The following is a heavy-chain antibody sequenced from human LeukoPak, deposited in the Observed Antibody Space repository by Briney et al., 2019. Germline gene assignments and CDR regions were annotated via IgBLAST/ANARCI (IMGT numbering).Heavy chain of an antibody. Sequence: GGSLRLSCTASGFTFSDYWMSWVRQTPGKGLEWVASIEQDGSEKFYVDSVKGRFTISRDNSKNTLYLQMNSLRAEDTAVYYCAKRAMVRGVISISRAYYFDYWGQGTLVTVSS. CDR2: IEQDGSEK. D-gene: IGHD3-10*01. CDR1: GFTFSDYW. V-gene: IGHV3-7*03. CDR3: AKRAMVRGVISISRAYYFDY. J-gene: IGHJ4*02.